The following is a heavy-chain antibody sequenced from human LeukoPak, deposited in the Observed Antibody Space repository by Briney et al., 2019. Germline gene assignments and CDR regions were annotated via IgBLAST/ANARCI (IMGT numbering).Heavy chain of an antibody. CDR2: IYYSGST. D-gene: IGHD2/OR15-2a*01. J-gene: IGHJ3*02. Sequence: PSETLSLTCTVSGGSISSYYWSWIRQPPGKGLEWIGYIYYSGSTKYKPSLKSRATISVHTPKNQFSLKLSSVTSADTAVYYCASASLNIYAFDIWGQGTMVTVSS. CDR3: ASASLNIYAFDI. CDR1: GGSISSYY. V-gene: IGHV4-59*01.